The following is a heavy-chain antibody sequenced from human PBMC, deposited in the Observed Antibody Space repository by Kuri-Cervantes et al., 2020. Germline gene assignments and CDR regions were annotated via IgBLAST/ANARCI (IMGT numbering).Heavy chain of an antibody. CDR1: GFTLTGYS. CDR3: ARDMNLQH. Sequence: GESLKISCAASGFTLTGYSIIWVRQAPGKGLEWVSSIEHSSAYKYYADSLKGRFTISRDNAKNSLYLQMNSLRAEDTAVYYCARDMNLQHWGQGTLVTVSS. J-gene: IGHJ1*01. CDR2: IEHSSAYK. V-gene: IGHV3-21*01. D-gene: IGHD1-14*01.